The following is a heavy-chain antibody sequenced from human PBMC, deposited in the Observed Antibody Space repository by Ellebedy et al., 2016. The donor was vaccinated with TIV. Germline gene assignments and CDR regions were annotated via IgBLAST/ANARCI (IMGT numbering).Heavy chain of an antibody. D-gene: IGHD5-24*01. CDR2: ISSSSSYI. CDR3: AREKEGYNCFDY. V-gene: IGHV3-21*01. J-gene: IGHJ4*02. CDR1: GFTFSSYS. Sequence: GGSLRLXXAASGFTFSSYSMNWVRQAPGKGLEWVSSISSSSSYIYYADSLRGRFTISRDNAKNSLYLQMNSLSPEDTAVYYCAREKEGYNCFDYWGQGTRVTVSS.